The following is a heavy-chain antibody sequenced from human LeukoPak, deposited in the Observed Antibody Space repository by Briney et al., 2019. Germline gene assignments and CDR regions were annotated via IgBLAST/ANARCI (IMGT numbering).Heavy chain of an antibody. CDR3: ARLQTRIFGSDSWFGP. D-gene: IGHD3-3*01. Sequence: SETLSLTCTVSGGSISSSSYYWGWIRQPPGKGLEWIGSIYYSGSTYYNPSLKSRVTISVDTSKNQFSLKLSSVTAADTAVYYCARLQTRIFGSDSWFGPWGQGTLVTVSS. CDR1: GGSISSSSYY. CDR2: IYYSGST. V-gene: IGHV4-39*01. J-gene: IGHJ5*02.